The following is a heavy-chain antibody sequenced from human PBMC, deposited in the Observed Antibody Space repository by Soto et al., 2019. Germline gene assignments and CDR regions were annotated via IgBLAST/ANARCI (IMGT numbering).Heavy chain of an antibody. CDR2: IYSGGST. V-gene: IGHV3-66*04. Sequence: GGSLRLSCAASGFTVSSNYMSWVRQAPGKGLEWVSVIYSGGSTYYADSVKGRFTISRDNSKNSLYLKMNSLRAEDTSVYYCARQYYDFCSGYYEVLGYYYYMDVWCKGTTVTVSS. CDR3: ARQYYDFCSGYYEVLGYYYYMDV. J-gene: IGHJ6*03. D-gene: IGHD3-3*01. CDR1: GFTVSSNY.